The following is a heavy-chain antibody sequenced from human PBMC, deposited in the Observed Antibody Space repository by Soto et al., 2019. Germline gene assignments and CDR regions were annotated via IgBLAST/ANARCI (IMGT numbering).Heavy chain of an antibody. V-gene: IGHV4-4*02. CDR2: IYHSGST. Sequence: SETLSLTCAVSGGSISSSNWWSWVRQPPGKGLEWIGEIYHSGSTNYNPSLKSRVTISVDKSKNQFSLKLSSVTAADTAVYYCARDYRASYPAYYYYGMDVWGQGTTVTVSS. D-gene: IGHD3-16*02. CDR1: GGSISSSNW. CDR3: ARDYRASYPAYYYYGMDV. J-gene: IGHJ6*02.